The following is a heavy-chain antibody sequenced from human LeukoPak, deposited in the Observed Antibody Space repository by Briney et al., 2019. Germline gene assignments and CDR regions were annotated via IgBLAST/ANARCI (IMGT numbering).Heavy chain of an antibody. J-gene: IGHJ4*02. CDR1: GFTFSSYA. Sequence: GGSLRLSSAASGFTFSSYAMHWVRQAPGKGLEWVAVISYDGSNKYYADSVKGRFTISRDNSKNTLYLQMNSLRAEDTAVYYCARIAYDSSGYPTDYWGQETLVTVSS. CDR2: ISYDGSNK. D-gene: IGHD3-22*01. CDR3: ARIAYDSSGYPTDY. V-gene: IGHV3-30-3*01.